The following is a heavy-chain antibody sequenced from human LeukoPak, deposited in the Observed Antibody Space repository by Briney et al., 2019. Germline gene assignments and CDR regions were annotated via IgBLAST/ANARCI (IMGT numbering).Heavy chain of an antibody. CDR3: ARGTFHCSGGSCYSRSYYYYGMDV. V-gene: IGHV4-34*01. J-gene: IGHJ6*02. CDR2: INHSGST. Sequence: SETLSLICAVYGGSFSGYYWSWIRQPPGKGLEWIGEINHSGSTNYNPSLKSRVTISVDTSKNQFSLKLSSVTAADTAVYYCARGTFHCSGGSCYSRSYYYYGMDVWGQGTTVTVSS. D-gene: IGHD2-15*01. CDR1: GGSFSGYY.